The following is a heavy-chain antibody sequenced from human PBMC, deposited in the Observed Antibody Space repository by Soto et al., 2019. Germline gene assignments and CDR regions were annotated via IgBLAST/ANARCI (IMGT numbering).Heavy chain of an antibody. V-gene: IGHV3-66*01. Sequence: EVQLVESGGGLVQPGGSLRLSCAASGFTVSSNYMSWVRQAPGKGLEWVSVIYSGGSTYYADSVKGRFTISRDNSKNTLYLQMNSLRAEDTAVYYCARGGSSRKYNCFDPWGQGTLVTVSS. J-gene: IGHJ5*02. CDR1: GFTVSSNY. CDR2: IYSGGST. CDR3: ARGGSSRKYNCFDP. D-gene: IGHD6-13*01.